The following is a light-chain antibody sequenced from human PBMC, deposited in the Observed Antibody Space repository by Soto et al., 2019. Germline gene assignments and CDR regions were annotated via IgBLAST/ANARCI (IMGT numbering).Light chain of an antibody. V-gene: IGKV1-5*01. Sequence: DIQMTQSPSTLSASIGDRVTITCRPSQTINGRLAWNQQKPGRPPKLLIYDGSFLENGAPSRFSGSGSATDFTRTISSLRPDDFATVYCQQYKVYPYTFGQGSRLDIQ. CDR2: DGS. J-gene: IGKJ2*01. CDR3: QQYKVYPYT. CDR1: QTINGR.